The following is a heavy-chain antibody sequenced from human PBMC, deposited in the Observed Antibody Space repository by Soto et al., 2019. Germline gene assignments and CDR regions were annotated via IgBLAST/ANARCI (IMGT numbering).Heavy chain of an antibody. CDR3: ARIMSDFWSGYPHNAFDI. Sequence: ASVKVSCKASGYTFTSYAMHWVRQAPGQRLEWMGWINAGNGNAKYSQKFQGRVTITRDMSASTAYMELSSLRSEDTAVYYCARIMSDFWSGYPHNAFDIWGQGTMVTVS. D-gene: IGHD3-3*01. CDR2: INAGNGNA. J-gene: IGHJ3*02. V-gene: IGHV1-3*01. CDR1: GYTFTSYA.